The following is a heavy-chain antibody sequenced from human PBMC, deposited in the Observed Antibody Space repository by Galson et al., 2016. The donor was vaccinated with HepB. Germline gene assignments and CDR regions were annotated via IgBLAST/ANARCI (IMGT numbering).Heavy chain of an antibody. Sequence: SGAEVKKPGESLKISCKVSGYSFTNYWIAWVRQMPGKGLEWMGIIYPSDSDTRYSPSFQGHVTISADKSITTAYLQWISLKASDSATYYCARLPNIAAMPSPLKYWGQGTLITVSS. D-gene: IGHD2-2*01. CDR1: GYSFTNYW. V-gene: IGHV5-51*01. CDR3: ARLPNIAAMPSPLKY. CDR2: IYPSDSDT. J-gene: IGHJ4*02.